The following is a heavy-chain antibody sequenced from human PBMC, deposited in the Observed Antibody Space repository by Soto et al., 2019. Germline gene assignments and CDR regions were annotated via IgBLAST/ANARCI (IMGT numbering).Heavy chain of an antibody. J-gene: IGHJ6*02. CDR3: ARDLCSSTSCYRYYYYYYGMDV. CDR1: GFTFSSYS. CDR2: ISSSSSYI. D-gene: IGHD2-2*01. Sequence: GGSLRLSCAASGFTFSSYSMNWVRQAPGKGLEWVSSISSSSSYIYYADSVKGRFTISRDNAKNSLYLQMNSLRAEDTAVYYCARDLCSSTSCYRYYYYYYGMDVWGQGTTVTVS. V-gene: IGHV3-21*01.